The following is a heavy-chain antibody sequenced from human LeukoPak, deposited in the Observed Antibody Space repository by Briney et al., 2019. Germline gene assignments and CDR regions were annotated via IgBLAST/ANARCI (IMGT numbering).Heavy chain of an antibody. D-gene: IGHD3-16*01. J-gene: IGHJ6*02. V-gene: IGHV3-21*01. CDR1: GFTFSSYS. CDR2: ISSSSSYI. CDR3: ARDLGSYYGMDV. Sequence: GGSLRLSCAASGFTFSSYSMNWVRQAPGKGLEWVSSISSSSSYIYHADSVKGRFTISRDNAKNSLYLQMNSLRAEDTAVYYCARDLGSYYGMDVWGQGTTVTVSS.